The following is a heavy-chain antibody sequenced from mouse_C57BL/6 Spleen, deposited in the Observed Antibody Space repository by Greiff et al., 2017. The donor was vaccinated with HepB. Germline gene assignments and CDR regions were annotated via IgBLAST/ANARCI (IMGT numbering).Heavy chain of an antibody. Sequence: VQLQQSGPGLVKPSQSLSLTCSVTGYSITSGYYWNWIRQFPGNKLEWMGYISYDGSNNYNPSLKNRISITRDTSKNQFFLKLNSVTTEDTATYYCAREGRTVVATGDAMDYWGQGTSVTVSS. CDR1: GYSITSGYY. J-gene: IGHJ4*01. V-gene: IGHV3-6*01. CDR2: ISYDGSN. CDR3: AREGRTVVATGDAMDY. D-gene: IGHD1-1*01.